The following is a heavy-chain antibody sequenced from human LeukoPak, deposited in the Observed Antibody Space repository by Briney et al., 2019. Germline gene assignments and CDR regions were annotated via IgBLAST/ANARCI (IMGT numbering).Heavy chain of an antibody. CDR2: IIPIFGTA. J-gene: IGHJ4*02. D-gene: IGHD3-10*01. CDR3: ARTYGSGSLVRIYFDY. V-gene: IGHV1-69*13. CDR1: GGTFSSYA. Sequence: VASVKVSCKASGGTFSSYAISWVRQAPGQGLEWMGGIIPIFGTANYAQKFQGRVTITADESTSTAYMELSSLRSEDTAVYYCARTYGSGSLVRIYFDYWGQGTLVTVSS.